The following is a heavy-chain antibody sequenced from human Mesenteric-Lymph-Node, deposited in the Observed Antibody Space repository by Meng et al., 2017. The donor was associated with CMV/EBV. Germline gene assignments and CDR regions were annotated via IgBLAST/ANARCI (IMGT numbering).Heavy chain of an antibody. V-gene: IGHV3-30-3*01. CDR1: GFTFSRYA. Sequence: GGSLRLSCAASGFTFSRYALHWVRQAPGKGLEWVALISYDGNNKYYVDSVKGRFTISRDNSKNTLYLQMNTLRTEDTAVYYCAREPYSGSYWGGWFDPWGQGTLVTVSS. D-gene: IGHD1-26*01. CDR2: ISYDGNNK. CDR3: AREPYSGSYWGGWFDP. J-gene: IGHJ5*02.